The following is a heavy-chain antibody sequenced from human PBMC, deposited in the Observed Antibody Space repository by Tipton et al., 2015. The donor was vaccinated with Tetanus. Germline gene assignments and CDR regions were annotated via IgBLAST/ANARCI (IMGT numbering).Heavy chain of an antibody. CDR1: GFTFSDYW. D-gene: IGHD3-3*01. V-gene: IGHV3-7*01. J-gene: IGHJ5*01. CDR3: ARDFRPIFGVAHPFDS. CDR2: IKQDGSET. Sequence: SLRLSCAASGFTFSDYWMTWVRQAPGKGLEWVANIKQDGSETSYVDSVKGRFTVSRDNAKNSLSLQMNSLRDDDTAVYFCARDFRPIFGVAHPFDSWGQGTLVTVSS.